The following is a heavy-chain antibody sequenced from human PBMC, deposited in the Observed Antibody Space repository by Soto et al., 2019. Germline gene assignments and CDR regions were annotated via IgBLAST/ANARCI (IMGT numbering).Heavy chain of an antibody. Sequence: LRLSCAASGFTFSSYGMHWVRQAPGKGLEWVAVISYDGSNKYYADSVKGRFTISRDNSKNTLYLQMNSLRAEDTAVYYCAKDTDQYGMDVWGQGTTVTVSS. V-gene: IGHV3-30*18. J-gene: IGHJ6*02. CDR2: ISYDGSNK. CDR3: AKDTDQYGMDV. CDR1: GFTFSSYG.